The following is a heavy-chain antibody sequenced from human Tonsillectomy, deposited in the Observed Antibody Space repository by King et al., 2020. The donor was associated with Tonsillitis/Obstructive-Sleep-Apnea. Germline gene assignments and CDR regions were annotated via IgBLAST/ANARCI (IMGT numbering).Heavy chain of an antibody. D-gene: IGHD6-13*01. V-gene: IGHV3-30*18. J-gene: IGHJ6*03. CDR2: ISYDGINK. CDR1: GFTFSSYG. CDR3: AKGNSTMRGNYNYYYMDV. Sequence: VQLVESGGGVVQPGRSLRLSCAASGFTFSSYGMHWVRQAPGKGLEWGAVISYDGINKYYVDSVKGRFTFSRDNSKNTLYLQMNSLRAEDTAVYYCAKGNSTMRGNYNYYYMDVWGKGTTVTVSS.